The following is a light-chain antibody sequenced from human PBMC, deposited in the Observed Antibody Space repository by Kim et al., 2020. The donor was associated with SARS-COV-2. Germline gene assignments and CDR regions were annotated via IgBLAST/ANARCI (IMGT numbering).Light chain of an antibody. V-gene: IGKV3-15*01. CDR3: QQYAYWWA. J-gene: IGKJ5*01. Sequence: EIVMTQSPATLSLSPGERATLSCRASQSISSNLAWYQQKPGQAPRVLIYDASARATGIPARFSGSGSGTDFTLTISNVQSEDFAVYYCQQYAYWWAFGQGKRLESK. CDR1: QSISSN. CDR2: DAS.